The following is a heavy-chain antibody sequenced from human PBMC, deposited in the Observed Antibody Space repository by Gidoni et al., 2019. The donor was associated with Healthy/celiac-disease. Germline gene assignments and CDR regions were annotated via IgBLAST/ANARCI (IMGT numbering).Heavy chain of an antibody. CDR3: ARDIYDYVWGSYRSWGMDV. CDR2: IYSGGST. Sequence: EVQLVESGGGLVQLGGSLRLSCAASGFTACSNYMRWVRQAPGKGLEWVSVIYSGGSTYYADSVKGRFTISRDNSKNTLYLQMNSLRAEDTAVYYCARDIYDYVWGSYRSWGMDVWGQGTTVTVSS. V-gene: IGHV3-66*01. CDR1: GFTACSNY. J-gene: IGHJ6*02. D-gene: IGHD3-16*02.